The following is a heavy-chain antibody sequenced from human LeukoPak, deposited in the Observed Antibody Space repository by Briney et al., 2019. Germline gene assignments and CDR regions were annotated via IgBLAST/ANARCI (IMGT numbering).Heavy chain of an antibody. CDR3: ARGADGYNSY. Sequence: SETLSLTCTVSGGSISSHYWSWVRQPPGKGLEWIGYIYYSGSTNYNPSLKSRVTISVDTSKKQFSLKLRYVTAADTAVYYCARGADGYNSYWGQGTLVTVSS. CDR2: IYYSGST. D-gene: IGHD5-24*01. J-gene: IGHJ4*02. V-gene: IGHV4-59*11. CDR1: GGSISSHY.